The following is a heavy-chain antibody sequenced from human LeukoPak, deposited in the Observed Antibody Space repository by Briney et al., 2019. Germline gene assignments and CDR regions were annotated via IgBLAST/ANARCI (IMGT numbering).Heavy chain of an antibody. Sequence: ASVKVSCKASGYTFAGYYMHWVRQAPGQGLEWMGWINPNSGGTNYAQKFKGRVTMTRDTSISTAYMELSRLRYDDTAVYYCARADCSRTSCYLLDYWGQGTLVTVSS. D-gene: IGHD2-2*01. CDR1: GYTFAGYY. J-gene: IGHJ4*02. V-gene: IGHV1-2*02. CDR2: INPNSGGT. CDR3: ARADCSRTSCYLLDY.